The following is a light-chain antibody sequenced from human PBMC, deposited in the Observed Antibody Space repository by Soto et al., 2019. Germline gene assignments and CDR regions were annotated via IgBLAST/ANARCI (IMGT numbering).Light chain of an antibody. V-gene: IGKV1-5*01. CDR2: DAS. CDR3: QQSYSSLPT. J-gene: IGKJ1*01. Sequence: IQMTQSPSTLSASVGDRVTITCRASQSISSWLAWYQQKPGKAPKLLIYDASSVESGVPSRFSGSRSGPDFTLTISSLQPEDFATYYCQQSYSSLPTFGQGTKVDVK. CDR1: QSISSW.